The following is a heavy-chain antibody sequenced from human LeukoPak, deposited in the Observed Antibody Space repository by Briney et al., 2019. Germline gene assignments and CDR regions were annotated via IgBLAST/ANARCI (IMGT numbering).Heavy chain of an antibody. Sequence: GGSLRLSCAASGFTFSSYGMHWVRQAPGKGLEWVAVISYDGSNKYYADSVKGRFAISRDNSKNTLYLQMSSLRAEDTAVYYCAKDRGSTWSYFDYWGQGTLVTVSS. CDR1: GFTFSSYG. D-gene: IGHD6-13*01. J-gene: IGHJ4*02. V-gene: IGHV3-30*18. CDR3: AKDRGSTWSYFDY. CDR2: ISYDGSNK.